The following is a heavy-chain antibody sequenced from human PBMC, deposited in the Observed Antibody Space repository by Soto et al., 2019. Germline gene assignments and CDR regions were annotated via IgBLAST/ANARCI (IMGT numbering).Heavy chain of an antibody. CDR3: ASGNTAMVTAVDY. CDR2: IIPILGIA. Sequence: QVQLVQSGAEVKKPGSSVKVSCKASGGTFSSYTISWVRQAPGQGLEWMGRIIPILGIANYAQKFQGRVTITADKSTSTAYMELSSLRSADTAVYYCASGNTAMVTAVDYWGQGTLVTVSS. V-gene: IGHV1-69*02. J-gene: IGHJ4*02. CDR1: GGTFSSYT. D-gene: IGHD5-18*01.